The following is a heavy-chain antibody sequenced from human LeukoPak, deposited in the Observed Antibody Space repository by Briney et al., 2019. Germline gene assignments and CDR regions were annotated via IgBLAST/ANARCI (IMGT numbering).Heavy chain of an antibody. J-gene: IGHJ5*02. CDR2: VYSSGKT. V-gene: IGHV4-4*07. Sequence: PSETLSLTCTVSGGSISSYYWSWIRQPAGKGLEWIGRVYSSGKTDYNPSLENRVSISVDKSKNQFSLKLSSVTAADTAVYYCARRYCGGGTCYPYVFDPWGQGTLVIVSS. CDR3: ARRYCGGGTCYPYVFDP. D-gene: IGHD2-15*01. CDR1: GGSISSYY.